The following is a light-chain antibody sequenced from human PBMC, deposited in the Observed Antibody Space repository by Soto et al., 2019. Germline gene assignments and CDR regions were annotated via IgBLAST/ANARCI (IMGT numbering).Light chain of an antibody. CDR3: QQSYSTTT. J-gene: IGKJ4*01. CDR1: QSIRSY. CDR2: TAS. V-gene: IGKV1-39*01. Sequence: DIQMTQSPSSLSASVGDRVTITCRASQSIRSYLNWYQQKPGKAPKLLIYTASNLQSGVPSRFSGSGSETDFTLTISSLQPEDFATYYCQQSYSTTTFGGGTKVEIK.